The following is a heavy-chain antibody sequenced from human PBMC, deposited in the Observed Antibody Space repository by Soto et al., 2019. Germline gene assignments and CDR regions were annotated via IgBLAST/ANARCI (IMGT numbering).Heavy chain of an antibody. J-gene: IGHJ4*02. Sequence: QVQLVESGGGVVQPGRSLTLSCAASGFTFSSHAMHWVRQAPGKGLEWVAIISYDGSSKNYADSVKGRFTISRDNFKNTLSLQMISLRAEDTARYYCVGEVGPRDFGHWGQGTLVT. CDR2: ISYDGSSK. V-gene: IGHV3-30-3*01. CDR1: GFTFSSHA. CDR3: VGEVGPRDFGH. D-gene: IGHD1-26*01.